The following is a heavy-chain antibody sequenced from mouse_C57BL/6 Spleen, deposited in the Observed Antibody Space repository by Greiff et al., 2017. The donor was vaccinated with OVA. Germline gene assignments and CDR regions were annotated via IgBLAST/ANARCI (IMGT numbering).Heavy chain of an antibody. D-gene: IGHD2-4*01. V-gene: IGHV1-42*01. Sequence: EVQLQQSGPELVKPGASVKISCKASGYSFTGYYMNWVKQSPEKSLEWIGEINPSTGGTTYNQKFKAKATLTVDKSSSTAYMQLKSLTSDDSAVYYCARGGGDYALFDYWGQGTTLTVSS. CDR1: GYSFTGYY. J-gene: IGHJ2*01. CDR2: INPSTGGT. CDR3: ARGGGDYALFDY.